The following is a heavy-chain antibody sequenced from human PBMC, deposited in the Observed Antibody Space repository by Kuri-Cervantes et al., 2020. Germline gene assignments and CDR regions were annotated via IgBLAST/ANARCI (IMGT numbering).Heavy chain of an antibody. CDR1: GYTVTTYA. V-gene: IGHV1-3*01. CDR3: ARDQDSSGYSDY. D-gene: IGHD3-22*01. CDR2: INVGYGNT. Sequence: ASVKVSCKASGYTVTTYAMHWVRQAPGQRLEWMGWINVGYGNTKYSQKFQGRVTITRDTSTSTVYMELSSLRSEDTAVYYCARDQDSSGYSDYWGQGTLVTVSS. J-gene: IGHJ4*02.